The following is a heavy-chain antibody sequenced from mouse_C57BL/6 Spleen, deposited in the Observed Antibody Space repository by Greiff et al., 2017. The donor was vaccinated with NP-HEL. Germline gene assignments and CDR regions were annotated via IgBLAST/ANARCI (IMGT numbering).Heavy chain of an antibody. J-gene: IGHJ2*01. D-gene: IGHD2-1*01. CDR3: ARRDGNYVGFFDY. Sequence: QVQLQQSGPELVKPGASVKISCKASGYAFSSSWMNWMKQRPGKGLEWIGRIYPGDGDTNYNGKFKGKATLTADKSSSTAYMQLSSLTSEDSAVYVCARRDGNYVGFFDYWGQGTTLTVSS. CDR2: IYPGDGDT. V-gene: IGHV1-82*01. CDR1: GYAFSSSW.